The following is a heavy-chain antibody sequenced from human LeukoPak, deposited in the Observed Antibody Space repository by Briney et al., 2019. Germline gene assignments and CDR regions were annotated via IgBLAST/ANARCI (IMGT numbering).Heavy chain of an antibody. V-gene: IGHV3-7*05. CDR3: ARGPRGYSYAWGY. J-gene: IGHJ4*02. Sequence: PGGSLRLSCAASGFTFSGYWMSWVRQAPGKGLEWVANIKQDGSEKYYVDSVKGRFTISRDNAKNPLYLQMNSLRAEDTAVYYCARGPRGYSYAWGYWGQGTLVTVSS. D-gene: IGHD5-18*01. CDR1: GFTFSGYW. CDR2: IKQDGSEK.